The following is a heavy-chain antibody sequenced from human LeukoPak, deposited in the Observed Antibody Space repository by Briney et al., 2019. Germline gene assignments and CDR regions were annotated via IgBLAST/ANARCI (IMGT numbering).Heavy chain of an antibody. Sequence: GGSLRLSCAASGFTFSSYGMHWVRQAPGKGPEWVAFIRYDGSNKYYADSVKGRFTISRDNSKNTLYLQMNSLRAEDTAVYYCAKSPRTPIAAAASGYFDYWGQGTLVTVSS. CDR1: GFTFSSYG. J-gene: IGHJ4*02. CDR2: IRYDGSNK. D-gene: IGHD6-13*01. V-gene: IGHV3-30*02. CDR3: AKSPRTPIAAAASGYFDY.